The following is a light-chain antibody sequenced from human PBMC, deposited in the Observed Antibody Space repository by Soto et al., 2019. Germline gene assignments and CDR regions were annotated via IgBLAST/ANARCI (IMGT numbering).Light chain of an antibody. CDR3: QQSYSSPPT. CDR2: RAS. CDR1: QSISVW. J-gene: IGKJ1*01. Sequence: DIQMTQSPSTLSASVGDRVTITCRASQSISVWLAWYQQKPGKAPKLLIYRASRLESGVPSRFSGSRSGPDFTLTISSLQPEDFATYYCQQSYSSPPTFGQGTKVDI. V-gene: IGKV1-5*03.